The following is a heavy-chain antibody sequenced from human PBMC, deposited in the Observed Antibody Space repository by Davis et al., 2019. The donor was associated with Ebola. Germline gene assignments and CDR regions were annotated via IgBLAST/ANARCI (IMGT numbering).Heavy chain of an antibody. D-gene: IGHD2-2*01. CDR1: AYTFTGYY. Sequence: ASVKVSCKASAYTFTGYYMHWVRQAPGQGLERMGWINPNSGGTNYAQKFHGRVTMTRDTSISTAYMELSRLRSDDTAVYYCARVERSTRGGWFDPWGQGTLVTVSS. CDR2: INPNSGGT. CDR3: ARVERSTRGGWFDP. V-gene: IGHV1-2*02. J-gene: IGHJ5*02.